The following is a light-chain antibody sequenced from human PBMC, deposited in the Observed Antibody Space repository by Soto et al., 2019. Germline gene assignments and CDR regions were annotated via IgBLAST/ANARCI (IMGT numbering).Light chain of an antibody. CDR2: KAS. V-gene: IGKV1-5*03. J-gene: IGKJ4*01. Sequence: DIQMTQSPSTLSASVGDRVTITCRASQSFSTWLAWYQQKPGKAPKLLIYKASSLESGVPSRFSGSGSGPEFTLTISSLQPDDFATYYCHQYNSYPLTFGGGTKVEIK. CDR3: HQYNSYPLT. CDR1: QSFSTW.